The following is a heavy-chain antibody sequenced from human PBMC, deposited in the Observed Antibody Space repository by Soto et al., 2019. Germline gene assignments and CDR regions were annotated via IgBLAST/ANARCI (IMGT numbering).Heavy chain of an antibody. Sequence: SGPTLVNPTETLTLTCIVSGFSLSNARMGVSWIRQPPGKALEWLAHIFSNDEKSYSTSLKSRLTISKVTSKSQVVLTMTNMDPVDTATYYCARIQRIMIFANDYWGQGTLVTVSS. V-gene: IGHV2-26*01. J-gene: IGHJ4*02. D-gene: IGHD3-3*01. CDR2: IFSNDEK. CDR1: GFSLSNARMG. CDR3: ARIQRIMIFANDY.